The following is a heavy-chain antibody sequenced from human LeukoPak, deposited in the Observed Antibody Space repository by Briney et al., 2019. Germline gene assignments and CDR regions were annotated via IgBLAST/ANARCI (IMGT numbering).Heavy chain of an antibody. D-gene: IGHD3-9*01. Sequence: GGSLRLSCSASGFTFSSYAMHWVCQAPGKGLEYVSAISSNGGSTYYADSVKGRFTISRDNSKNTLYLQMSSLRAEDTAVYYCVKGERGYDILTGYYTLDYWGQGTLVTVSS. CDR3: VKGERGYDILTGYYTLDY. J-gene: IGHJ4*02. CDR2: ISSNGGST. CDR1: GFTFSSYA. V-gene: IGHV3-64D*06.